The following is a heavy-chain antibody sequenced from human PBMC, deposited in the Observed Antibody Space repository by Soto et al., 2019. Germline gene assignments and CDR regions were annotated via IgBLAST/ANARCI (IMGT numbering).Heavy chain of an antibody. CDR3: AGDDSSGYYYDAFDT. D-gene: IGHD3-22*01. V-gene: IGHV1-69*02. CDR1: GGTFSSYT. J-gene: IGHJ3*02. CDR2: IIPILGIA. Sequence: QVQLVQSGAEVKKPGSSVKVSCKASGGTFSSYTISWVRQAPGQGLEWMGRIIPILGIANYAQKFQGRVTITALKSTRTAYMGLSSFSSEDTAVYYCAGDDSSGYYYDAFDTWGQGTMVTVSS.